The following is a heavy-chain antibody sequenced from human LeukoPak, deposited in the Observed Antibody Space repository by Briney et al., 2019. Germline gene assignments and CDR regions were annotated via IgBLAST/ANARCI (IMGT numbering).Heavy chain of an antibody. CDR1: GYSISSGYY. Sequence: PSETLSLTCTVSGYSISSGYYWAWIRQPPGKGLEWIGSIYHSGSTYYNPSLKSRVTIPIDTSKSQFSLNLSSVTAADTAVYFCARDPDYYDPGYWGQGTLVTVSS. CDR2: IYHSGST. J-gene: IGHJ4*02. CDR3: ARDPDYYDPGY. V-gene: IGHV4-38-2*02. D-gene: IGHD3-22*01.